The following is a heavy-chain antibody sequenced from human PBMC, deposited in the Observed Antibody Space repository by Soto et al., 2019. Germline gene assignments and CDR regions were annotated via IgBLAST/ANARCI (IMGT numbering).Heavy chain of an antibody. Sequence: QVQLQESGPGLVKPSQTLSLTCTVSGGSISSGGYSWSWIRQHPGKGLEWIGYIYYSGSTYYNPSLKSRFTTSVDTSKNQYSLKLSSVTAADTAVYYCAIRYGGNFDYWGQGTLVTISS. V-gene: IGHV4-31*03. D-gene: IGHD2-15*01. CDR3: AIRYGGNFDY. CDR2: IYYSGST. J-gene: IGHJ4*02. CDR1: GGSISSGGYS.